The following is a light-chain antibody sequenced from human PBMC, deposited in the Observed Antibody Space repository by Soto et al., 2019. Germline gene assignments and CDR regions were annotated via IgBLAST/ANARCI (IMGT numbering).Light chain of an antibody. CDR3: QQYNNWPAIT. Sequence: EIVMTQSPGTVSVFPGETVTLSCRASQSLRSNLAWYQQKPGQAPRLLIYGASTRATGIPARFSGSGSGTEFTLTISSLQSEDFAVYYCQQYNNWPAITFGQGTRLEIK. V-gene: IGKV3D-15*01. CDR2: GAS. CDR1: QSLRSN. J-gene: IGKJ5*01.